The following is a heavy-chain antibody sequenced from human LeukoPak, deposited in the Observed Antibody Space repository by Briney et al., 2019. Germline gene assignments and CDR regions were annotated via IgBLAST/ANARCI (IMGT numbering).Heavy chain of an antibody. CDR1: GGSFSGYY. CDR3: ARAAGSATIDY. J-gene: IGHJ4*02. Sequence: KASETLSLTCAVYGGSFSGYYWSWIRQPPGKGLEWIGEINHSGSTNYNPSLKSRVTISVDTSKNQFSLKLSSVIAADPAVYYCARAAGSATIDYWGQGMLVTVSS. CDR2: INHSGST. D-gene: IGHD6-13*01. V-gene: IGHV4-34*01.